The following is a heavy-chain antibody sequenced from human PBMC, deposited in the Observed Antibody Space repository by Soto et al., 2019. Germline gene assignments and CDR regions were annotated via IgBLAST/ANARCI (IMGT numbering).Heavy chain of an antibody. D-gene: IGHD3-22*01. V-gene: IGHV4-59*01. CDR2: IYYSGST. CDR1: GGSISSYY. Sequence: SETLSLTCTVSGGSISSYYGSWIRQPPGKGLEWIGYIYYSGSTNYNPSLKSRVTISVDTSKNQFSLKLSSVTAADTAVYYCARADSSGYYFHYCDYWGQGTLVTVSS. CDR3: ARADSSGYYFHYCDY. J-gene: IGHJ4*02.